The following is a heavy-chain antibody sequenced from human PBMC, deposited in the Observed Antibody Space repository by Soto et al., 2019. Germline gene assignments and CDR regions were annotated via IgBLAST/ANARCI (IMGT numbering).Heavy chain of an antibody. CDR1: GFTFSSFA. CDR2: IGSRGEST. Sequence: EVQLLESGGGLVQPGGSLRLSCAAPGFTFSSFAMSWVRQAPGKGLEWVSAIGSRGESTYYADSVKGRFTISRDNSKNTLYLQMNSLRAEDTAVYYCAKDLIYGYNSGRPFDSWGQGTLVTVSS. J-gene: IGHJ4*02. V-gene: IGHV3-23*01. D-gene: IGHD6-19*01. CDR3: AKDLIYGYNSGRPFDS.